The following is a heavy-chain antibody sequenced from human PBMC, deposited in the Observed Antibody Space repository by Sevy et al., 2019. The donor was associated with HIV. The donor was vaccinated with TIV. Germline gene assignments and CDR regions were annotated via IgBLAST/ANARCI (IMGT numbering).Heavy chain of an antibody. J-gene: IGHJ6*02. CDR2: ISYHGRDK. V-gene: IGHV3-30*18. D-gene: IGHD3-9*01. CDR1: GISFTTSG. CDR3: AKDFTGYNGIDV. Sequence: GRSLRLSCIVSGISFTTSGMHWVRQAPGKGLEWVAVISYHGRDKFYAESVKGRSTISRDNSKNMLYLQMNSLRAEDTGVYYCAKDFTGYNGIDVWGQGTMVTVS.